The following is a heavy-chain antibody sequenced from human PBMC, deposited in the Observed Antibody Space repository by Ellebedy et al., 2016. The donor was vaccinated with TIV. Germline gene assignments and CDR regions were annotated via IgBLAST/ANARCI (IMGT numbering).Heavy chain of an antibody. D-gene: IGHD2/OR15-2a*01. CDR2: IHPGDSYF. J-gene: IGHJ3*02. CDR3: ARLVLRTTSTRGDVFDI. CDR1: GYSFASQW. V-gene: IGHV5-10-1*01. Sequence: PGGSLRLSCQGSGYSFASQWTSWVRQVLGNCLDWKGRIHPGDSYFNYSPTFQGHVTFSTDKSISTAYLQWGSLKASDTAMYYCARLVLRTTSTRGDVFDIWGQGTMVTVSS.